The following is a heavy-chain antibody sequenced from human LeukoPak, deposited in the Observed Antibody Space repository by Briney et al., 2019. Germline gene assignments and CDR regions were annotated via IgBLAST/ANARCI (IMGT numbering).Heavy chain of an antibody. J-gene: IGHJ3*02. CDR3: ARDLRYCSSTSCYIHAFDI. CDR1: GYTFTSYG. V-gene: IGHV1-18*01. Sequence: GASVKVSCKASGYTFTSYGISWVRQAPGQGLEWMGWISAYNGNTNYAQKLQGRVTMTTDTSTSTAYMELRSLRSDDTAVYYCARDLRYCSSTSCYIHAFDIWGQGTMVTVSS. D-gene: IGHD2-2*02. CDR2: ISAYNGNT.